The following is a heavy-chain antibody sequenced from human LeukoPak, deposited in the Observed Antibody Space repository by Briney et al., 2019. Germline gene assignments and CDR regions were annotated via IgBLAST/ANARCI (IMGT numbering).Heavy chain of an antibody. V-gene: IGHV5-51*01. Sequence: GESLNISCKGSGYIFTSYWIGWVRQIPGKGLEWIGIIYPGDSDTRYSPSLQGQVTISADKSISTAYLQWSSLKASHTAMYYCARLYSSSSGGWFDPWGQGTLVTVSS. CDR2: IYPGDSDT. CDR1: GYIFTSYW. D-gene: IGHD6-6*01. CDR3: ARLYSSSSGGWFDP. J-gene: IGHJ5*02.